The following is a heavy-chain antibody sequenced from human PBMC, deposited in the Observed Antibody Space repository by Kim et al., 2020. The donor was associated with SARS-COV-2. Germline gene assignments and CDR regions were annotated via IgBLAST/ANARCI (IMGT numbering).Heavy chain of an antibody. D-gene: IGHD1-26*01. V-gene: IGHV4-39*01. CDR3: ARQRWEPDYGHYYYGMDV. Sequence: SETLSLTCTVSGGSISSSSYYWGWIRQPPGKGLEWIGSIYYSGSTYYNPSLKSRVTISVDTSKNQFSLKLSSVTAADTAVYYCARQRWEPDYGHYYYGMDVWGQGTTVTVSS. CDR2: IYYSGST. J-gene: IGHJ6*01. CDR1: GGSISSSSYY.